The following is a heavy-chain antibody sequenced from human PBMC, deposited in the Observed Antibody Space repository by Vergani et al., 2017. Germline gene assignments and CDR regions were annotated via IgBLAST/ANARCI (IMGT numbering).Heavy chain of an antibody. CDR1: GFRFSDYN. V-gene: IGHV3-48*01. J-gene: IGHJ4*02. CDR2: ISATRGTT. Sequence: EVQLVESGGGLVQRGGSLRLSCAASGFRFSDYNMNWVRQTPGKGLEWISYISATRGTTYYADSVKGRVTISRDNAKNSLFLQMNSLRAEDTAVYYCARDLFYYDSSGYYSGFFDYWGQGTLVTVSS. D-gene: IGHD3-22*01. CDR3: ARDLFYYDSSGYYSGFFDY.